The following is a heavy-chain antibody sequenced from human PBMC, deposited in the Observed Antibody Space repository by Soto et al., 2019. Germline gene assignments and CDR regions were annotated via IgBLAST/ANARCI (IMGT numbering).Heavy chain of an antibody. CDR3: ARDPHSGYDYYYYGMDV. D-gene: IGHD5-12*01. J-gene: IGHJ6*02. Sequence: ASVKVSCKASGYTFTGYYMHWVRQAPGQGLEWMGWINPNSGGTNYAQKFQGRVTMTRDTSISTAYMELIRLRSDDTAVYYCARDPHSGYDYYYYGMDVWGQGTTVTVSS. CDR2: INPNSGGT. V-gene: IGHV1-2*02. CDR1: GYTFTGYY.